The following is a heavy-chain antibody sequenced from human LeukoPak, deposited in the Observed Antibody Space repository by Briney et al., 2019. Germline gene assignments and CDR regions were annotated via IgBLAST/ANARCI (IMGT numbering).Heavy chain of an antibody. J-gene: IGHJ4*02. CDR1: GDSISSSNW. D-gene: IGHD5/OR15-5a*01. V-gene: IGHV4-4*02. CDR3: ARTGRSTFDF. Sequence: SETLSLTCTVPGDSISSSNWWSWVRQPPGKGLEWIGEINHSGSTNYNPSLKSRVTISVDKSKNQLSLRLNSVAAADTAVYYCARTGRSTFDFWGQGTLVTVSS. CDR2: INHSGST.